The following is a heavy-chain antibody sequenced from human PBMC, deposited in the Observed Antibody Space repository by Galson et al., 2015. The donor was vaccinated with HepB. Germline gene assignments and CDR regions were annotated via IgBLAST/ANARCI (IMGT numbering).Heavy chain of an antibody. CDR3: AKDLLTMVRGNYYYYYGMDV. V-gene: IGHV3-30*18. Sequence: SLRLSCAASGFTLSSYGMHWVRQAPGKGLEWVAVISYDGSNKYYADSVKGRFTISRDNSKNTLYLQMNSLRAEDTAVYYCAKDLLTMVRGNYYYYYGMDVWGQGTTVTVSS. CDR2: ISYDGSNK. D-gene: IGHD3-10*01. CDR1: GFTLSSYG. J-gene: IGHJ6*02.